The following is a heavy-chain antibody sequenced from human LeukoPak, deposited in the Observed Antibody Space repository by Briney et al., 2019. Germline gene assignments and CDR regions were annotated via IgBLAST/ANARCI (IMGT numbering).Heavy chain of an antibody. CDR2: IYYSGST. CDR3: ARDNSIAAAGPVPYNWFDP. D-gene: IGHD6-13*01. V-gene: IGHV4-59*01. CDR1: GGSFSGSY. Sequence: SATLSLTCSVSGGSFSGSYWSWIRQPPGKGLEWIGYIYYSGSTNYNPSLKSRVTISVDTSKNQFSLKLSSVTAADTAVYYCARDNSIAAAGPVPYNWFDPWGQGTLVTVSS. J-gene: IGHJ5*02.